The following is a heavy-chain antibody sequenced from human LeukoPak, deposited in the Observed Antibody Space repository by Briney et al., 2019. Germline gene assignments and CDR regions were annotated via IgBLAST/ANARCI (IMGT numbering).Heavy chain of an antibody. CDR1: GYSISSGYY. Sequence: SETLSLTCIVSGYSISSGYYWGWIRQPPGKGLEWIGSIYHSGSTYYNPSLKSRVTISVDTSKNQFSLKLSSVTAADTAVYYCARARGGNFGYWGQGTLVTVSS. CDR2: IYHSGST. CDR3: ARARGGNFGY. V-gene: IGHV4-38-2*02. D-gene: IGHD2-15*01. J-gene: IGHJ4*02.